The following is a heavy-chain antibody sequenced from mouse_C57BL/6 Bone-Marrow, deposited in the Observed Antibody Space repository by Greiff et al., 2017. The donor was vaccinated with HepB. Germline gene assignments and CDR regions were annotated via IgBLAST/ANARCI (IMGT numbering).Heavy chain of an antibody. CDR3: ARYDYDVYFDY. V-gene: IGHV3-6*01. CDR2: ISYDGSN. CDR1: GYSITSGYY. Sequence: EVQLQESGPGLVKPSQSLSLTCSVTGYSITSGYYWNWIRQFPGNKLEWMGYISYDGSNNYNPSLKNRISITRDTSKNQFFLKLNSVTTEDTATYYCARYDYDVYFDYWGQGTTLTVSS. J-gene: IGHJ2*01. D-gene: IGHD2-4*01.